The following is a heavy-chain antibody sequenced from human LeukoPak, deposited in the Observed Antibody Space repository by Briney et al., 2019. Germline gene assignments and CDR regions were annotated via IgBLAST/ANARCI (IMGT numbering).Heavy chain of an antibody. CDR2: ISGSSDTT. CDR3: ANREGGYTYDPFDY. J-gene: IGHJ4*02. V-gene: IGHV3-23*01. CDR1: GFTFSSYS. D-gene: IGHD5-18*01. Sequence: GSLRLSCAASGFTFSSYSMNWVRQAPGKGLEWVSAISGSSDTTYYADSVKGRFTISRDNSKNTLYLQMNSLRAEDTAVYYCANREGGYTYDPFDYWGQGTLVTVSS.